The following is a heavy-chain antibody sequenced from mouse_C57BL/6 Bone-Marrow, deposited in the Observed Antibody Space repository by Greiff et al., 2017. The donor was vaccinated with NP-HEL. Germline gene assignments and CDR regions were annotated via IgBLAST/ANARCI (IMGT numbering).Heavy chain of an antibody. Sequence: EVQLVESGPGLVKPSQSLSLTCSVTGYSITSGYYWNWIRQFPGNKLEWMGYISYDGSNNYNPSLENRISITRDTSKNQFFLKLNSVTTEDTATYYCARGRYDYDGYFDVWGTGTTVTVSS. V-gene: IGHV3-6*01. CDR2: ISYDGSN. CDR3: ARGRYDYDGYFDV. D-gene: IGHD2-4*01. CDR1: GYSITSGYY. J-gene: IGHJ1*03.